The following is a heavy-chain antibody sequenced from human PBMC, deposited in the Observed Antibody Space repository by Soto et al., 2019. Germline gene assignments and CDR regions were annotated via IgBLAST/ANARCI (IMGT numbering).Heavy chain of an antibody. V-gene: IGHV1-18*01. CDR2: ISAYNGKT. D-gene: IGHD1-26*01. Sequence: GASVKVSCKASGYTFTSYGISWVRQAPGQGLEWMGWISAYNGKTNYAQKLQGRVTMTTDTSTSTAYMELRSLRSEDTAVYYCARDEARSSRFSYGMDVWGQGTTVTVSS. CDR1: GYTFTSYG. CDR3: ARDEARSSRFSYGMDV. J-gene: IGHJ6*02.